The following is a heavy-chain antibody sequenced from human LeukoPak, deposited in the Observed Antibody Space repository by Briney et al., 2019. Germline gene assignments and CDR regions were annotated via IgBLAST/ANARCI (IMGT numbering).Heavy chain of an antibody. CDR1: GYTFTSYY. V-gene: IGHV1-46*01. Sequence: GASVKVSCKASGYTFTSYYMHWVRQAPGQGLEWMAIMNPSGGSTTYAQKFQGRVTVTRDMSTSTVHMELSSLRSEDTAVYYCARGGAYYMDVWGKGTTVTVSS. J-gene: IGHJ6*03. CDR2: MNPSGGST. D-gene: IGHD1-26*01. CDR3: ARGGAYYMDV.